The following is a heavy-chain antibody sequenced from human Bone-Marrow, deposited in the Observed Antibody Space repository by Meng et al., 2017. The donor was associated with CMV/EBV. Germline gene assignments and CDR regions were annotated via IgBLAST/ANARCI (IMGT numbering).Heavy chain of an antibody. V-gene: IGHV3-23*03. Sequence: GESLKISCAASGFTFSSYAMSWVRQAPGKGLEWVSVIYSGGSSTYYADSVKGRFTISRDNSKNTLYLQMNSLRAEDTAVYYCAKEGYSNYFDYWGQGTLVTFSS. D-gene: IGHD4-11*01. CDR2: IYSGGSST. J-gene: IGHJ4*02. CDR3: AKEGYSNYFDY. CDR1: GFTFSSYA.